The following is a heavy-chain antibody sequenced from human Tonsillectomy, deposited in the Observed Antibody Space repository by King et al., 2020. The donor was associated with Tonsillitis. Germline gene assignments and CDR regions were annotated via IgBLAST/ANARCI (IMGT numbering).Heavy chain of an antibody. CDR1: GYNFNNYW. CDR2: IYPDDSDT. CDR3: GRQMTGTTSDAFDI. J-gene: IGHJ3*02. D-gene: IGHD1-1*01. Sequence: VQLVESGAEVEKPGESLRISCKGSGYNFNNYWIGWVRQMPGKGLEWMGIIYPDDSDTRYSPSFRGQVTFSADKSISTAYLQWSSLKASDTAIYYCGRQMTGTTSDAFDIWGQGTVVTVSS. V-gene: IGHV5-51*01.